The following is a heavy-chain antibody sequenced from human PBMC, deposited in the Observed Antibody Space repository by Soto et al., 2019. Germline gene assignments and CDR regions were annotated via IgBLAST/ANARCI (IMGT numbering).Heavy chain of an antibody. Sequence: PGESLKISCKGSGYSFTSYWISWVRQMPGKGLEWMGRIDPSDSYTNYSPSFQGHVTISADKSISTAYLQWSSLKASDTAMYYCASPGEEYYYYGMDVWGQGTTVTVPS. CDR3: ASPGEEYYYYGMDV. D-gene: IGHD2-21*01. CDR1: GYSFTSYW. CDR2: IDPSDSYT. V-gene: IGHV5-10-1*01. J-gene: IGHJ6*02.